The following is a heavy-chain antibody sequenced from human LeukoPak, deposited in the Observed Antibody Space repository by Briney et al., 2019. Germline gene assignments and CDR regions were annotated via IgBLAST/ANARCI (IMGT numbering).Heavy chain of an antibody. V-gene: IGHV4-59*01. CDR3: ARVGGMTTINNAAFDI. CDR2: IYHSGST. D-gene: IGHD4-4*01. CDR1: GGSINSYY. Sequence: SETLSLTCTVSGGSINSYYWNWIRQPPRKGLEWIGYIYHSGSTNYNPSLKSRVTISLDTSRNQFSLKLTSVTAADTAIYYCARVGGMTTINNAAFDIWGQGTMVTVSS. J-gene: IGHJ3*02.